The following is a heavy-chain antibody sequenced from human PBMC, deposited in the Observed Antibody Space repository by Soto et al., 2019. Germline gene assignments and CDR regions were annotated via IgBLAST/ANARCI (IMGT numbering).Heavy chain of an antibody. Sequence: LSLTCAVSGGSISGGGFSWSWIRQPPGKGLEWIGYILHTGGTQYNPSLKSRVSMSVDKSKNQFSLHLTSVTAADTAVYYCARLQFGERFDYWGQGALVTV. CDR1: GGSISGGGFS. J-gene: IGHJ4*02. D-gene: IGHD3-10*01. CDR2: ILHTGGT. CDR3: ARLQFGERFDY. V-gene: IGHV4-30-2*01.